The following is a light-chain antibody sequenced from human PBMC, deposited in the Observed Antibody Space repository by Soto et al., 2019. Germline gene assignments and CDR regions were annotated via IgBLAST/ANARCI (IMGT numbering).Light chain of an antibody. CDR2: EVN. CDR3: SSYTTSSTRV. CDR1: SRDVGGYKY. V-gene: IGLV2-14*01. Sequence: QSALTQPASVSGSPGQSITISCTGTSRDVGGYKYVSWYQQHPGKAPKLMIFEVNSRPSGVSNRFSGSKSGNTASLTISGLQAEDEADYYCSSYTTSSTRVFGTGTKLTVL. J-gene: IGLJ1*01.